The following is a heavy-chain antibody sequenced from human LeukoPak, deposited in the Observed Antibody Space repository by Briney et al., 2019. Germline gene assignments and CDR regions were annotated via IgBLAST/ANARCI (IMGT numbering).Heavy chain of an antibody. Sequence: GASVKVSCKASGYTFTNYYMHWVRQAPGQGLEWMGIINPSGGSTSYAQKFQGRVTMTRDMSTSTVYMEVSSLRSEDTAVYYCARDLRLELRLGAFDIWGQGTMVTVSS. V-gene: IGHV1-46*01. CDR3: ARDLRLELRLGAFDI. D-gene: IGHD1-7*01. CDR1: GYTFTNYY. CDR2: INPSGGST. J-gene: IGHJ3*02.